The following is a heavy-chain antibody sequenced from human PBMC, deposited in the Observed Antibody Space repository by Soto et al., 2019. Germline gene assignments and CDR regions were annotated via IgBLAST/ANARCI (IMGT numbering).Heavy chain of an antibody. CDR2: IIPILGIA. Sequence: QVQLVQSGAEVKKPGSSVKVSCKASGGTFSSYTISWVRQAPGQGLEWMGRIIPILGIANYAQKFQGRVTITADKSTSTAYMELSSQRSEDTAVYYCARKGTVTTLCAFDIWVQGTKVTVSS. CDR1: GGTFSSYT. CDR3: ARKGTVTTLCAFDI. V-gene: IGHV1-69*02. J-gene: IGHJ3*02. D-gene: IGHD4-4*01.